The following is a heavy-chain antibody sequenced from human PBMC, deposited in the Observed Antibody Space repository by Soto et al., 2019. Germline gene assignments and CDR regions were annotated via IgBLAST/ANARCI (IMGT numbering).Heavy chain of an antibody. D-gene: IGHD6-19*01. CDR2: ISAYNGNT. Sequence: KASGYTFTSYGISWVRQAPGQGLEWMGWISAYNGNTNYAQKLQGRVTMTTDTSTSTAYMELRSLRSDDTAVYYCARDDYEGRYSSGSDWFDPWGQGTLVTVSS. V-gene: IGHV1-18*01. CDR1: GYTFTSYG. CDR3: ARDDYEGRYSSGSDWFDP. J-gene: IGHJ5*02.